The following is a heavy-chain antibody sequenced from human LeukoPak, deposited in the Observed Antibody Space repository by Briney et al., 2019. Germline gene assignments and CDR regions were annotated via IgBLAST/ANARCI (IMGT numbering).Heavy chain of an antibody. D-gene: IGHD6-13*01. V-gene: IGHV4-39*07. CDR1: GGSISSSSYY. CDR2: IYYSGST. J-gene: IGHJ4*02. CDR3: ARDLRASGTFDY. Sequence: SETLSLTCTVSGGSISSSSYYWGWIRQPPGKGLEWIGSIYYSGSTYYNPSLKSRVTISVDTSKNQFSLKLSSVTAADTAVYYCARDLRASGTFDYWGQGTLVTVSS.